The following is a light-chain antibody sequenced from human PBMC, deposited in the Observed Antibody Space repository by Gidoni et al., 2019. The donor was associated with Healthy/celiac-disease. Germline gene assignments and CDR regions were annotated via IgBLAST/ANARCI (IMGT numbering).Light chain of an antibody. V-gene: IGKV3-11*01. J-gene: IGKJ4*01. CDR3: QQRSNLLT. CDR2: DAS. Sequence: DILLSQSPATLSLSPGERATLSCRASQSVISYLDWYQQKPGQAPRLLIYDASNRATGIPARFSGSGSGTDFTLTISSLEPEDFAVYYCQQRSNLLTFGGGTKVEIK. CDR1: QSVISY.